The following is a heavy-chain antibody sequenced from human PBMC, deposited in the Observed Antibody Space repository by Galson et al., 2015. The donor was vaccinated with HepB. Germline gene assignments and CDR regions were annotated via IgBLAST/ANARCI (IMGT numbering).Heavy chain of an antibody. CDR3: ARDRVLRSLGYWYFDL. V-gene: IGHV3-33*08. J-gene: IGHJ2*01. CDR2: IWYDGSNK. CDR1: GFTFSSYG. D-gene: IGHD4-17*01. Sequence: SLRLSCAASGFTFSSYGMHWVRQAPGKGLEWVAVIWYDGSNKYYADSVKGRFTISRDNFKKMVYLQMNSLRAEDRAVYYCARDRVLRSLGYWYFDLWGRGTLVTVSS.